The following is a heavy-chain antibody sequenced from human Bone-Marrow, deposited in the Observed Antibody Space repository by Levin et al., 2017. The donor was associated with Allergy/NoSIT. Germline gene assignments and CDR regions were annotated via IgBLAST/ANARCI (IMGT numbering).Heavy chain of an antibody. CDR1: GFTFSSCA. Sequence: PGGSLRLSCAATGFTFSSCAMSWVRQAPGKGLEWVSTISNSDVTTYSTDSVKGRFTISRDNSKNTVYLQMNSLRAEDTAVYYCAKGDNSAWSSNWFDPWGQGTLVTVSS. D-gene: IGHD6-19*01. V-gene: IGHV3-23*01. CDR2: ISNSDVTT. CDR3: AKGDNSAWSSNWFDP. J-gene: IGHJ5*02.